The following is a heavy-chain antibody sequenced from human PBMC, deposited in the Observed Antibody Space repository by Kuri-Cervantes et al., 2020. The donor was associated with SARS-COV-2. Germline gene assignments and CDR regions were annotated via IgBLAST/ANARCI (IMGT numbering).Heavy chain of an antibody. CDR1: GFTFSSYS. J-gene: IGHJ4*02. CDR3: ARAVYNSGFCDF. Sequence: GASLKISCAASGFTFSSYSMNWVRQAPGKGLEWVSSISSSSSYIYYADSVKGRFTISRDNAKNSLYLQMNSLRAEDTAVYYCARAVYNSGFCDFWGQGTLVTVSS. D-gene: IGHD2-8*01. CDR2: ISSSSSYI. V-gene: IGHV3-21*01.